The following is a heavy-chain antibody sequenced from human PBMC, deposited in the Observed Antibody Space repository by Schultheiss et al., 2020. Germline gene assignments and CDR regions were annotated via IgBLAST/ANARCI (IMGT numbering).Heavy chain of an antibody. CDR1: GGSISSGSYY. J-gene: IGHJ5*02. Sequence: SETLSLTCTVSGGSISSGSYYWSWIRQPAGKGLEWIGRIYTSGSTNYNPSLKSRVTISVDTSKNQFSLKLSSVTAADTAVYYCARDRFRYGSGSYIYWFDPWGQGTLVTVSS. D-gene: IGHD3-10*01. CDR2: IYTSGST. CDR3: ARDRFRYGSGSYIYWFDP. V-gene: IGHV4-61*02.